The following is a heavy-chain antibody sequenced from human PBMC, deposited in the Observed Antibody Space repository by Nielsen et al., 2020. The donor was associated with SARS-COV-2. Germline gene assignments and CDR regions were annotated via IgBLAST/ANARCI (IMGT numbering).Heavy chain of an antibody. J-gene: IGHJ5*02. Sequence: SETLSLTCTVSGGFISSYYWSWIRQPPGKGLEWIGYIYYSGSTNYNPSLKSRVTISVDTSKNQFSLKLSSVTAADTAVYYCARQLTDYDFWSGYWFDPWGQGTLVTVSS. CDR3: ARQLTDYDFWSGYWFDP. CDR1: GGFISSYY. D-gene: IGHD3-3*01. V-gene: IGHV4-59*08. CDR2: IYYSGST.